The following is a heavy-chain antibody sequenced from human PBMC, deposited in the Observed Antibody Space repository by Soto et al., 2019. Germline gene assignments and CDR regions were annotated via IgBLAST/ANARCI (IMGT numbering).Heavy chain of an antibody. Sequence: PSETLSLTCAVSGGSISSGYYYWSWIRQPPGKGLEWIGNIYYSGSTYYRPSLKSRFIISIDRSKNQFALKVGSGTAADTAVYYGDSASLSGMDVWGQGTTVTVSS. CDR3: DSASLSGMDV. V-gene: IGHV4-30-4*08. J-gene: IGHJ6*02. CDR2: IYYSGST. CDR1: GGSISSGYYY. D-gene: IGHD2-2*01.